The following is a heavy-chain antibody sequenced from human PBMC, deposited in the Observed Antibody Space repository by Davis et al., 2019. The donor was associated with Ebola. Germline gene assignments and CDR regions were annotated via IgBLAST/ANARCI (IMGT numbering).Heavy chain of an antibody. CDR1: GYSISSGYY. J-gene: IGHJ2*01. CDR3: ARFGWATVTTGYWYLDL. CDR2: IYHSGST. Sequence: MPSETLSLTCTVSGYSISSGYYWGWIRQPPGKGLEWIGSIYHSGSTYYNPSLKSRVTISVDTSKNQFSLKLSSVTAADTAVYYCARFGWATVTTGYWYLDLWGRGALVTVSS. V-gene: IGHV4-38-2*02. D-gene: IGHD4-17*01.